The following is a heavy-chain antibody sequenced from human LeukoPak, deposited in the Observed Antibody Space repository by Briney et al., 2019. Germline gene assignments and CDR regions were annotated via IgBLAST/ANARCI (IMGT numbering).Heavy chain of an antibody. CDR2: ISAYNGNT. CDR1: GGTFSSYT. V-gene: IGHV1-18*01. CDR3: AREDYYDAFDI. J-gene: IGHJ3*02. D-gene: IGHD3-10*01. Sequence: GASVKVSCKASGGTFSSYTISWVRQAPGQGLEWMGWISAYNGNTNYAQKLQGRVTMTTDTSTSTAYMELRSLRSDDTAVYYCAREDYYDAFDIWGQGTMVTVSS.